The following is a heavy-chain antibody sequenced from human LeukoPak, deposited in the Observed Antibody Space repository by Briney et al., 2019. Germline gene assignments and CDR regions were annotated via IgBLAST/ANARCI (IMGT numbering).Heavy chain of an antibody. CDR1: GGSISSYY. V-gene: IGHV4-4*07. J-gene: IGHJ3*02. Sequence: SETLSLTCTVSGGSISSYYWSWIPQPAGKGLEWIGRIYTSGSTNYNPSLKSRVTMSVDTSKNQFSLKLSSVTAADTAVYYCARDRPNTIAAAGDDAFDIWGQGTMVTVSS. D-gene: IGHD6-13*01. CDR3: ARDRPNTIAAAGDDAFDI. CDR2: IYTSGST.